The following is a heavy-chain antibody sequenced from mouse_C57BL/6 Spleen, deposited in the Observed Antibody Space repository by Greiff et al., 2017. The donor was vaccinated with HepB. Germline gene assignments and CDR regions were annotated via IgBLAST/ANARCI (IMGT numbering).Heavy chain of an antibody. CDR3: ARRLGRGAYYFDY. Sequence: QVQLQQPGTELVKPGASVKLSCKASGYTFTSYWMHWVKQRPGQGLEWIGNIYPSDSETHYNQKFKDKATLTVDKSSSTAYMQLSSLTSEDSAVYYCARRLGRGAYYFDYWGQGTTLTVSS. CDR1: GYTFTSYW. CDR2: IYPSDSET. V-gene: IGHV1-61*01. D-gene: IGHD4-1*01. J-gene: IGHJ2*01.